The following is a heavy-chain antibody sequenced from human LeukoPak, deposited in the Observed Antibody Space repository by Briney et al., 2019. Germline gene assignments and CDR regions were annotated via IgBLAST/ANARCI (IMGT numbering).Heavy chain of an antibody. Sequence: PGGSLRLSCAASGFTFSNYAMSWVRQAPGKGLEWVSDISGSGDRTYYADAVKGRFTISRDNSKNTLYLQMNSLRAEDTAVYYCAASGSYYLNWFDPWGQGTLVTVSS. CDR2: ISGSGDRT. CDR3: AASGSYYLNWFDP. J-gene: IGHJ5*02. CDR1: GFTFSNYA. V-gene: IGHV3-23*01. D-gene: IGHD3-10*01.